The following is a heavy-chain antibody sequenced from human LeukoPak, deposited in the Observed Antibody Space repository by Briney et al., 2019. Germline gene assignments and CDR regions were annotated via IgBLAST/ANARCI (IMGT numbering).Heavy chain of an antibody. Sequence: ASVKVSCKASRYTFTGYYMHWVRQAPGQGLEWMGWINPNSGGTNYAQKFQGRVTMTRDTSISTAYMELSRLRSDDTAVYYCARDIQFMATAGSDYWRQGTLVTVSS. V-gene: IGHV1-2*02. CDR3: ARDIQFMATAGSDY. D-gene: IGHD6-13*01. CDR2: INPNSGGT. J-gene: IGHJ4*02. CDR1: RYTFTGYY.